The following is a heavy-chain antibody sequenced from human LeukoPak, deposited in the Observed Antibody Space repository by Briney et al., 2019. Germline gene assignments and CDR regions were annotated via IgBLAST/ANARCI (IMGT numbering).Heavy chain of an antibody. V-gene: IGHV3-21*01. CDR2: ISSGSHYI. CDR3: ARVGYSSGWYVGQGNFDC. Sequence: GSLRLSCAASGFTFSTYNMNWVRQAPGKGLEWGSSISSGSHYIYYADAAKGRFTISRDNAKNSLYLQMNSLRAEDTAVYYCARVGYSSGWYVGQGNFDCWGQGTLVTVSP. CDR1: GFTFSTYN. J-gene: IGHJ4*02. D-gene: IGHD6-13*01.